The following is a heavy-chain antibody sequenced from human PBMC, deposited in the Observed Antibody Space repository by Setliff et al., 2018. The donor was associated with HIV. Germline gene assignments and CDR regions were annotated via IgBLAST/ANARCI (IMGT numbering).Heavy chain of an antibody. CDR3: SRGTYYKGLDP. D-gene: IGHD3-10*01. V-gene: IGHV4-34*09. CDR1: GGSFSGYN. Sequence: PSETLSLTCAVYGGSFSGYNWNWIRQVPGKGLEWIGSIYYTGTTNYNPSLESRLTISIDTSQNHFSLKLTSVTAADTALYFCSRGTYYKGLDPWGQGTLVTVSS. CDR2: IYYTGTT. J-gene: IGHJ5*02.